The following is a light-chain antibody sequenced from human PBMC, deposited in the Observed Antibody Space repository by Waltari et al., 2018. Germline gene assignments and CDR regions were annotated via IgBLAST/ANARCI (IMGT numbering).Light chain of an antibody. J-gene: IGKJ1*01. CDR3: QQYNNWPPGT. CDR1: QTIGLS. Sequence: TVVTQSPATLSVSPGERASLSCRTSQTIGLSLPWYQQKPGQAPRLLIYHASTRATGSPARFSGSGSESEFTLTISSLQSEDVAVYYCQQYNNWPPGTFGQGTRVEI. V-gene: IGKV3-15*01. CDR2: HAS.